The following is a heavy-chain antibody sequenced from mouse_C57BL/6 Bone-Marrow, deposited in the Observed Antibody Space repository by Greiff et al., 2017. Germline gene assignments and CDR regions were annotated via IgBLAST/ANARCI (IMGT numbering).Heavy chain of an antibody. CDR1: GYTFTSYG. Sequence: VQLQQSGAELARPGASVKLSCKASGYTFTSYGISWVKQRTGQGLEWIGEIYPRSGNTYYNEKFKGKATLTADKSSSTAYMELRSLTSEDSAVXFCARLRLRRSWYFDVWGTGTTVTVSS. CDR2: IYPRSGNT. D-gene: IGHD2-4*01. V-gene: IGHV1-81*01. J-gene: IGHJ1*03. CDR3: ARLRLRRSWYFDV.